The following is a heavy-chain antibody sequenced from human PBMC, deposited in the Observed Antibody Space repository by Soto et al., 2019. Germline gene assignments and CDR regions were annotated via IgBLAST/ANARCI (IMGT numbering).Heavy chain of an antibody. CDR1: GYTFTVYY. Sequence: ASVKVSCKASGYTFTVYYMHWVRQAPGQGLEWMGWINPKSGGTMYPQKFQGRVTMTWDTSISTAYMALTRLRSDDTAVYYCARGQWLVNYAHFDYWGQGTLVTVSS. J-gene: IGHJ4*02. D-gene: IGHD6-19*01. CDR3: ARGQWLVNYAHFDY. CDR2: INPKSGGT. V-gene: IGHV1-2*02.